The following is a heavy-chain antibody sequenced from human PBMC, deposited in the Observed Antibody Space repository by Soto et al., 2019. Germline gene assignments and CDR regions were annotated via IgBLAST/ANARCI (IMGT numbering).Heavy chain of an antibody. J-gene: IGHJ4*02. D-gene: IGHD6-19*01. CDR2: ISSSSSTI. CDR1: GFTFSSYS. V-gene: IGHV3-48*02. CDR3: ARSRGGWHVARTFDY. Sequence: GGSLRLSCAASGFTFSSYSMNWVRQAPGKGLEWVSYISSSSSTIYYADSVKGRFTISRDNAKNSLYLQMNSLRDEDTAVYYCARSRGGWHVARTFDYWGQGTLVTVSS.